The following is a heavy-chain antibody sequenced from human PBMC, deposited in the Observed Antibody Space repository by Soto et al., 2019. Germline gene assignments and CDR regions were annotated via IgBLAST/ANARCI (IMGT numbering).Heavy chain of an antibody. Sequence: LRLSCAASGFTFSSYWMSWVRQAPGKGLEWVANIKQDGSEKYYVDSVKGRFTISRDNAKNSLYLQMNSLRAEDTAVYYCARDIAVAANWFDPWGQGTLVTVSS. CDR2: IKQDGSEK. CDR3: ARDIAVAANWFDP. D-gene: IGHD6-19*01. V-gene: IGHV3-7*01. J-gene: IGHJ5*02. CDR1: GFTFSSYW.